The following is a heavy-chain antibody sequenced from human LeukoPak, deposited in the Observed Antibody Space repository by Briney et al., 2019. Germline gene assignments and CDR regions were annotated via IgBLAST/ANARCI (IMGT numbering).Heavy chain of an antibody. CDR1: GGSISSSNW. CDR2: IYHSGST. V-gene: IGHV4-4*02. CDR3: ARRHGIAAAGTPYYYYYGMDV. J-gene: IGHJ6*02. D-gene: IGHD6-13*01. Sequence: SGTLSLTCAVSGGSISSSNWWSWVRQPPGKGLEWIGEIYHSGSTNYNPSLKSRVAISVDKSKNQFSLKLSSVTAADTAVYYCARRHGIAAAGTPYYYYYGMDVWGQGTTVTVSS.